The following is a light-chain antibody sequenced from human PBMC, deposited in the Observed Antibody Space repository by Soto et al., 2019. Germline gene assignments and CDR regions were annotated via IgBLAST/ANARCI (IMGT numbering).Light chain of an antibody. CDR1: QSVISNS. Sequence: EIVLTQSPGTLSLSPGERATLSCSASQSVISNSLAWYEQKPGQAPRLIIYGASRRAAGIPDSISGSGSGTDFTLTITRLEPEDFAVYYCQQYGSTPWTFGQGTKVDIK. J-gene: IGKJ1*01. CDR2: GAS. V-gene: IGKV3-20*01. CDR3: QQYGSTPWT.